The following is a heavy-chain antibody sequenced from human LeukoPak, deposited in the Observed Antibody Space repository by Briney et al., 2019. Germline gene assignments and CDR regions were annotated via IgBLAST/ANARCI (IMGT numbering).Heavy chain of an antibody. J-gene: IGHJ3*02. CDR3: ARVRIGRHDAFDI. Sequence: ASVKVSCKASGYTFTSYYMHWVRRAPGQGLEWMGIINPSGGSTSYAQKFQGRVTMTRDTSTSTVYMELSSLRSEDTAVYYCARVRIGRHDAFDIWGQGTMVTVSS. D-gene: IGHD2/OR15-2a*01. CDR1: GYTFTSYY. V-gene: IGHV1-46*01. CDR2: INPSGGST.